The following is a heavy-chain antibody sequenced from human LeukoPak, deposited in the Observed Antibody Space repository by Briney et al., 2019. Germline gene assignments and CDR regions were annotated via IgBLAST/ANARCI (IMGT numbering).Heavy chain of an antibody. D-gene: IGHD2-8*01. CDR1: GDSISSSNW. J-gene: IGHJ4*02. CDR2: VSLSGLT. V-gene: IGHV4-4*02. CDR3: SRENGAFSPFGY. Sequence: PSGTLSLTCAVSGDSISSSNWWSWVRQPPGQGLEWIGEVSLSGLTNYNPSLSSRVIMALDTSKNHLSLNLTSVTAADTAVYYCSRENGAFSPFGYWGQGTLVTVPS.